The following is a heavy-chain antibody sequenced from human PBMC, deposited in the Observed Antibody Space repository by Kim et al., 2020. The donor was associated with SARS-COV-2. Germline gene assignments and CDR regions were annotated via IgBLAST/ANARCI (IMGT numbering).Heavy chain of an antibody. Sequence: GESLKISCVASGFTFSSYWMHWVRQAPGKGLVWVSRINSDGSSTSYADSVKGRFTISRDNAKNTLYLQMNSLRAEDTAVYYCASAGLVYWGQGTLVTVSS. J-gene: IGHJ4*02. CDR1: GFTFSSYW. CDR2: INSDGSST. V-gene: IGHV3-74*01. CDR3: ASAGLVY. D-gene: IGHD3-10*01.